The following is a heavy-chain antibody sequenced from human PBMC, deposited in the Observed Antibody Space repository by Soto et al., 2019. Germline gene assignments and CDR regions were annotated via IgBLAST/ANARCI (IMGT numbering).Heavy chain of an antibody. J-gene: IGHJ3*02. V-gene: IGHV4-34*01. CDR1: GGSFSGYY. D-gene: IGHD3-10*01. CDR2: INHSGST. CDR3: ARAPHYGSGAFDI. Sequence: PSETLSLTCAVYGGSFSGYYWSWIRQPPGKGLEWIGEINHSGSTNYNPSLKSRVTISVDTSKNQFSLKLSSVTAADTAVYYCARAPHYGSGAFDIWGQGTTVEVSS.